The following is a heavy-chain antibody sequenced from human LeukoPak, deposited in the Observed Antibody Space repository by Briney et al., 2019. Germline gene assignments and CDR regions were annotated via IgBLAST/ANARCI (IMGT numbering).Heavy chain of an antibody. J-gene: IGHJ4*02. V-gene: IGHV3-23*01. CDR3: AKSLRYFDWLLSHRPYYFDY. CDR2: ISGSGGST. D-gene: IGHD3-9*01. CDR1: GFTFSSYA. Sequence: PGGSLRLSCAASGFTFSSYAMSWVRQAPGKGLEWVSAISGSGGSTYYADSVKGRFTISRDNSKNTLYLQMNSLRAEDTAVYYCAKSLRYFDWLLSHRPYYFDYWGQGTLVTVSS.